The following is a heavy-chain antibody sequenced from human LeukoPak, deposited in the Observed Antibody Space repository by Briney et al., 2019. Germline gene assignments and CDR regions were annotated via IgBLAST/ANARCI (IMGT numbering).Heavy chain of an antibody. CDR3: ARAHNWYVYYFDN. Sequence: EASVKVSCKASGYTFTTYGITWVRQAPGQGLEWMGWISAYNGNTNSAQKLQGRVTMTTDTSTSTAYMELRSLRSDDTAVYYRARAHNWYVYYFDNWGQGTLVTVSS. CDR2: ISAYNGNT. D-gene: IGHD1-1*01. J-gene: IGHJ4*02. CDR1: GYTFTTYG. V-gene: IGHV1-18*01.